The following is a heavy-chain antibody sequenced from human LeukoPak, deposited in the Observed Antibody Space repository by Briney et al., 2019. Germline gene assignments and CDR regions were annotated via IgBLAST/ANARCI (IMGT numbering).Heavy chain of an antibody. V-gene: IGHV1-46*01. CDR1: GYTFTSYY. J-gene: IGHJ5*02. CDR3: ARVLLWFGEFTNWFDP. D-gene: IGHD3-10*01. CDR2: INPSGGST. Sequence: ASVKVSCKASGYTFTSYYMHWVRQAPGQGLEWMGIINPSGGSTSYAQKFQGRVTMTRDMSTSTVYMELSSLRSEDTAVYYCARVLLWFGEFTNWFDPWGQGTLVTVSS.